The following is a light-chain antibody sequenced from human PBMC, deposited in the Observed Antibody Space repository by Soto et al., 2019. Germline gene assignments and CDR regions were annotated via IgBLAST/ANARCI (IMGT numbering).Light chain of an antibody. J-gene: IGKJ1*01. Sequence: DIQMTQSPSTLSASVGDRVTITCRASQSISSWLAWYQQKPGKAPKLLIYKASSLESGVPSRFSGSGSGTEFTLTICSLQTDDFATYYCLQYNRQPLDPTFGQGTKVEIK. CDR3: LQYNRQPLDPT. CDR1: QSISSW. CDR2: KAS. V-gene: IGKV1-5*03.